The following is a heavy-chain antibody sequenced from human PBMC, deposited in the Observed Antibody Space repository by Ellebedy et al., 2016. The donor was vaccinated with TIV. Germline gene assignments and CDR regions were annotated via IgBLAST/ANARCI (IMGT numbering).Heavy chain of an antibody. J-gene: IGHJ6*02. CDR2: IRSKAHGGTT. CDR1: GFTFGDYA. CDR3: TRDLTTLAAAGTGIYYYTMDV. V-gene: IGHV3-49*04. Sequence: GESLKISXTASGFTFGDYAMSWVRQAPGKGLEWVSFIRSKAHGGTTEYAASVKGRFTTPRDDSKSIAYLQMNSLKAEDTAVYYCTRDLTTLAAAGTGIYYYTMDVWGQGTTVTVSS. D-gene: IGHD6-13*01.